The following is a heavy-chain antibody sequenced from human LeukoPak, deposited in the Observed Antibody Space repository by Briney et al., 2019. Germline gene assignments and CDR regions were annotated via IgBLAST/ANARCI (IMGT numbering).Heavy chain of an antibody. CDR2: ISGGGDNA. Sequence: GGSLRLSCATSGFTFSNYAMSWVRQAPGKGLEWVSGISGGGDNAHYADSVKGRFTISGDNSENTLYLQMSSLRAEDTAIYFCAKDRNSVGSSYNYWGQGTLVTVSS. J-gene: IGHJ4*02. CDR1: GFTFSNYA. D-gene: IGHD6-6*01. CDR3: AKDRNSVGSSYNY. V-gene: IGHV3-23*01.